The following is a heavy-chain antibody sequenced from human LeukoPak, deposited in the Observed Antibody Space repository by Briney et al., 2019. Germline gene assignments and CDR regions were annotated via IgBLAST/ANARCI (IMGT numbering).Heavy chain of an antibody. CDR2: IYPGDSDT. D-gene: IGHD6-13*01. CDR1: GYSFTSYW. V-gene: IGHV5-51*01. CDR3: ARRTAGSSWYRALDY. J-gene: IGHJ4*02. Sequence: GGSLKISCKGSGYSFTSYWIGWVRQMPGKGLEWMGIIYPGDSDTRYSPSFQGQVTISADKSISTAYLQWSSLKASDTAMYYCARRTAGSSWYRALDYWGQETLVTVSS.